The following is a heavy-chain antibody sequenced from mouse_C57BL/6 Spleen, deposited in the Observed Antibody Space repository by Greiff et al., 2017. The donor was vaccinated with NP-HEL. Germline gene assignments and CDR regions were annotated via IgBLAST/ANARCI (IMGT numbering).Heavy chain of an antibody. Sequence: VQLQQPGAELVRPGTSVKLSCKASGYTFTSYWMHWVKQRPGQGLEWIGVIDPSDSYTNYNQKFKGKATLTVDTSSSTAYMQLSSLTSEDSAVYYCANVAYWGQGTLVTVSA. CDR1: GYTFTSYW. CDR2: IDPSDSYT. V-gene: IGHV1-59*01. J-gene: IGHJ3*01. CDR3: ANVAY.